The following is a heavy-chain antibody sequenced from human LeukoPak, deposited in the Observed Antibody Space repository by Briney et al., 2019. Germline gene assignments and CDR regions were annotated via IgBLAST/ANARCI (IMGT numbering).Heavy chain of an antibody. Sequence: GGSLRLSCAASGFTFSSYAMSWVRQASGKGLEWVSAISGSGGSTYYADSVKGRFTISRDNSKNTLYLQMNSLRAEDTAVYYCAKYLYPGYCSSTSCYGGDYWGQGTLVTVSS. J-gene: IGHJ4*02. D-gene: IGHD2-2*01. CDR2: ISGSGGST. V-gene: IGHV3-23*01. CDR3: AKYLYPGYCSSTSCYGGDY. CDR1: GFTFSSYA.